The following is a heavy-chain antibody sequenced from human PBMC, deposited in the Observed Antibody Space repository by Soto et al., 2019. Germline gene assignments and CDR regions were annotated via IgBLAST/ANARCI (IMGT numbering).Heavy chain of an antibody. Sequence: SATLSLTCPFLGFSILCYYWSCMRQPPGKGLEWIGYIYYSGSTNYNPSLKSRVTISVDTSKNQFSLKLSSVTAADTAVWYCARQFYGSGSRGDFDIWGQGTMVT. V-gene: IGHV4-59*08. D-gene: IGHD3-10*01. CDR3: ARQFYGSGSRGDFDI. CDR2: IYYSGST. J-gene: IGHJ3*02. CDR1: GFSILCYY.